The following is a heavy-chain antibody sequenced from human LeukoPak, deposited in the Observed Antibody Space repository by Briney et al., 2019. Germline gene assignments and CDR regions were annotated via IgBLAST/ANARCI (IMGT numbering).Heavy chain of an antibody. CDR3: ARDRNAYGMDV. CDR1: GGSISSNY. Sequence: SETLSLTCSVSGGSISSNYWSWIRQPPGKGLEWIGYIYYSGTTNYNPSLKSRVTISVDTSKNQFSLKLSSVTAADTAVYYCARDRNAYGMDVWGQGTTVTVSS. CDR2: IYYSGTT. V-gene: IGHV4-59*12. J-gene: IGHJ6*02.